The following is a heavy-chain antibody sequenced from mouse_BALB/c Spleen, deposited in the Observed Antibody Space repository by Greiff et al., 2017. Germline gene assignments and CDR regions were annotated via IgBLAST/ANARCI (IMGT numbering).Heavy chain of an antibody. CDR2: IWGDGST. Sequence: VKLQESGPGLVAPSQSLSITCTASGFSFTSYGVSWVRQRPGKGLEWLGVIWGDGSTTYHSAIISRLSISKDNSKCQVFLKLNRLQTDETATCYSAKGVWYYAMDYWGQGTSVTVAS. D-gene: IGHD2-10*02. CDR3: AKGVWYYAMDY. CDR1: GFSFTSYG. V-gene: IGHV2-3*01. J-gene: IGHJ4*01.